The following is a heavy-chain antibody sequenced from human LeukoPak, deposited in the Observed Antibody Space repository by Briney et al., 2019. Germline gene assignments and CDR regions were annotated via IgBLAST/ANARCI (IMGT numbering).Heavy chain of an antibody. D-gene: IGHD3-3*01. CDR1: RFTFSNYG. Sequence: GGSLRLSCTASRFTFSNYGMHWVRQAPGKGLEWVAVISYDGSNKYYADSVKGRFTISRDNSKNTLYLQMNSLRADDTAVYYCSKEAWTISSPLDHWGQGTLVTVSS. J-gene: IGHJ4*02. CDR2: ISYDGSNK. V-gene: IGHV3-30*18. CDR3: SKEAWTISSPLDH.